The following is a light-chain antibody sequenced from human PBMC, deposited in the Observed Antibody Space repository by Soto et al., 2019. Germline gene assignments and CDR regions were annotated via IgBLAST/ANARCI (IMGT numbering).Light chain of an antibody. J-gene: IGKJ4*01. V-gene: IGKV3-11*01. CDR3: QQRASWPLP. CDR1: QSISGY. CDR2: DAS. Sequence: EIVLTQSPATLSLSPGERATLSCRASQSISGYLAWYQHRPGRAPRLLIYDASNRATGIPDRFSGRGSGTDFTLTISSLEPEDFAVYYCQQRASWPLPFGGGTALE.